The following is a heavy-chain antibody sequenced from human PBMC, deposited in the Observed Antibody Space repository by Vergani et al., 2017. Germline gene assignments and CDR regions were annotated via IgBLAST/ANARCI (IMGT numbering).Heavy chain of an antibody. CDR3: AKANPRNSXYDYLYYYHAMDV. Sequence: EVQLVESGGGLVKPGGSLRLSCAASGFTFNHYAMNWVRQAPGKGLEWVSGISGSGGSTYYAGSVKGRFTISRDSSKNTLYLQMNSLSAGDTAVYYCAKANPRNSXYDYLYYYHAMDVWGQGTTVTVSS. CDR2: ISGSGGST. CDR1: GFTFNHYA. V-gene: IGHV3-23*04. D-gene: IGHD5-12*01. J-gene: IGHJ6*02.